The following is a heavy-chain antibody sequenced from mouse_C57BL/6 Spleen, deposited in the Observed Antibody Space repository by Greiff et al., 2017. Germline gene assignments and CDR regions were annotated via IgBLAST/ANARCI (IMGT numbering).Heavy chain of an antibody. CDR1: GYSFTGYF. CDR2: INPYNGDT. V-gene: IGHV1-20*01. D-gene: IGHD2-3*01. Sequence: VQLQQSGPELVKPGASVKISCKASGYSFTGYFMNWVMQSHGKSLEWIGRINPYNGDTYYNQKFKGKATLTVDKSSTTAHMKLRSLTSADSAVYYCAGERDYDGYCGDYWGQGTTLTVSS. J-gene: IGHJ2*01. CDR3: AGERDYDGYCGDY.